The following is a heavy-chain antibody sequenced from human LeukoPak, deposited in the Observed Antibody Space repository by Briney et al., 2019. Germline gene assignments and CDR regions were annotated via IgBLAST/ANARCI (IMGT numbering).Heavy chain of an antibody. CDR3: VRVSSTFLGNSGYDYSGGDY. J-gene: IGHJ4*02. CDR2: IKHDGIEK. CDR1: GFTFSSYW. V-gene: IGHV3-7*01. D-gene: IGHD5-12*01. Sequence: GGSLRLSCAVSGFTFSSYWMSWVRQAPGKGLEWVANIKHDGIEKYYLDSVKGRVTISRDNAKNSLYLRMNSLRAEDTAVYYCVRVSSTFLGNSGYDYSGGDYWGQGTLVTVSS.